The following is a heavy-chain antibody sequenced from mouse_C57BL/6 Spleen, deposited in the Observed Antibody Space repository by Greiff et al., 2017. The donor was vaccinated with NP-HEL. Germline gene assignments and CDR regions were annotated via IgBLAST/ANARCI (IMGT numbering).Heavy chain of an antibody. Sequence: EVQLQQSGAELVKPGASVKLSCTASGFNIKDYYMHWVKQRTEQGLEWIGRIDPEDGETKYAPKFQGKATITADTSSNTAYLQISSLTSEDTAVYYCAPYYYGSSPYYAMDYWGQGTSVTVSS. V-gene: IGHV14-2*01. J-gene: IGHJ4*01. CDR2: IDPEDGET. D-gene: IGHD1-1*01. CDR1: GFNIKDYY. CDR3: APYYYGSSPYYAMDY.